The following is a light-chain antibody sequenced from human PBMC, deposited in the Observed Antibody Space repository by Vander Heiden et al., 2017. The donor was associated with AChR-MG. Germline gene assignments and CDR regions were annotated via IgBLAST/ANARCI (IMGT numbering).Light chain of an antibody. CDR3: SSYTSSSTLEV. CDR1: SSDVGGYNY. V-gene: IGLV2-14*03. Sequence: SALPQPASVSGSPGQSITISCTGTSSDVGGYNYVSWYQQHPGKAAKLMIYDVSNRPSGVSNRFSGSKSGNTASLTISGLQAEDEADYYCSSYTSSSTLEVFGGGTKLTV. CDR2: DVS. J-gene: IGLJ3*02.